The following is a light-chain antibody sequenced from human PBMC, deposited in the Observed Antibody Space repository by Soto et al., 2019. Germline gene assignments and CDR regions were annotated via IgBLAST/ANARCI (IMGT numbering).Light chain of an antibody. J-gene: IGKJ1*01. CDR2: KAS. CDR3: LKDINYPWT. V-gene: IGKV1-5*03. Sequence: GDRVTIACRASQSISRCMAWYQQKPGEAPKLLIYKASTLESGVPSRFSGSGSGTEFTLTISSLQPEDSATYYCLKDINYPWTCGQGTKGDIK. CDR1: QSISRC.